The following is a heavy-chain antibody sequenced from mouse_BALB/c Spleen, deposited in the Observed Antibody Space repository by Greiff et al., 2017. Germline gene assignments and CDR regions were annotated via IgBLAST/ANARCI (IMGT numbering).Heavy chain of an antibody. CDR2: INPSTGYT. CDR3: AREGTGTR. CDR1: GYTFTSYW. Sequence: QVQLKESGAELAKPGASVKMSCKASGYTFTSYWMHWVKQRPGQGLEWIGYINPSTGYTEYNQKFKDKATLTADKSSSTAYMQLSSLTSEDSAVYYCAREGTGTRWGQGTTLTVSS. V-gene: IGHV1-7*01. J-gene: IGHJ2*01. D-gene: IGHD4-1*01.